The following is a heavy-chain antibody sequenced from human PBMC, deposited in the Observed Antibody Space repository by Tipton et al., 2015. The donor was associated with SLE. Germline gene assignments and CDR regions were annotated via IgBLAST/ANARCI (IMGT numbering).Heavy chain of an antibody. J-gene: IGHJ4*02. CDR3: ARRGYYYDSSGYDIFDY. CDR1: GYSFTSYW. D-gene: IGHD3-22*01. Sequence: QLVQSGAEVKKPGESLRISCKGSGYSFTSYWISWVRQMPGKGLEWMGRIDPSDSYTNYSPSFQGHVTISADKSISTAYLQWSSLKASDTAMYYCARRGYYYDSSGYDIFDYWGQGTLVTVSS. V-gene: IGHV5-10-1*01. CDR2: IDPSDSYT.